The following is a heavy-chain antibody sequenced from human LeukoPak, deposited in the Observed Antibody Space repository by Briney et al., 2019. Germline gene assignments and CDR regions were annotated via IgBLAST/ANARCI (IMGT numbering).Heavy chain of an antibody. CDR1: GGSISSGGYY. CDR3: ARATVGDY. Sequence: SQTLSLTCTVSGGSISSGGYYWNWTRQPAGKGLEWIGRIYSSGSTDYNPSLKSRVTISVDTSKNQFSLKLSSVTAADTAVYYCARATVGDYWGQGTLVTVSS. D-gene: IGHD3-16*01. CDR2: IYSSGST. V-gene: IGHV4-61*02. J-gene: IGHJ4*02.